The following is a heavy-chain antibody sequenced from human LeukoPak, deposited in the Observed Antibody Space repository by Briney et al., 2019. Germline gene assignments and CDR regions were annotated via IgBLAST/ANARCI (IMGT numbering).Heavy chain of an antibody. CDR3: ARDQRAVARFDP. CDR1: GYTFTGYY. V-gene: IGHV1-2*02. CDR2: INPNSGGT. J-gene: IGHJ5*02. Sequence: ASVKGSCKASGYTFTGYYMHWVRQAPRQGLEWMGWINPNSGGTNYAQKFQGRVTMTRDTSISTAYMELSRLRSDDTAVYYCARDQRAVARFDPWGQGTLVTVSS. D-gene: IGHD6-19*01.